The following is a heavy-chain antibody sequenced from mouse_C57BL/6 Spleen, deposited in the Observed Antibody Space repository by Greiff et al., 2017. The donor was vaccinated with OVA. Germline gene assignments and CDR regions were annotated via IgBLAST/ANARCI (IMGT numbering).Heavy chain of an antibody. CDR3: ARSGYGSSYMDY. CDR2: IYPGDGDT. V-gene: IGHV1-80*01. CDR1: GYAFSSYW. D-gene: IGHD1-1*01. Sequence: VQLQESGAELVKPGASVKISCKASGYAFSSYWMNWVKQRPGKGLEWIGQIYPGDGDTNYNGKFKGKATLTADKSSSTAYMQLSSLTSEDSAVYFCARSGYGSSYMDYWGQGTSVTVSS. J-gene: IGHJ4*01.